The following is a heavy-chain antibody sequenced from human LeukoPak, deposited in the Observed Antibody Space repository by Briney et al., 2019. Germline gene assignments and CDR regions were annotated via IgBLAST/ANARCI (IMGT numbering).Heavy chain of an antibody. CDR3: ARADERGYSYGYYYYYMDV. CDR1: GGTFSSYA. D-gene: IGHD5-18*01. CDR2: MNPNSGNT. J-gene: IGHJ6*03. Sequence: ASVKVSCKASGGTFSSYAINWVRQATGQGLEWMGWMNPNSGNTGYAQKFQGRVTMTRNTSISTAYMELSSLRSEDTAVYYCARADERGYSYGYYYYYMDVWGKGTTVTVSS. V-gene: IGHV1-8*02.